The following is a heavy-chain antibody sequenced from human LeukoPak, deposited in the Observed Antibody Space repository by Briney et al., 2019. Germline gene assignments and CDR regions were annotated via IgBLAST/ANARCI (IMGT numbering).Heavy chain of an antibody. CDR3: ARRRLPRPDVFDI. J-gene: IGHJ3*02. D-gene: IGHD5-12*01. Sequence: KPSETLSLPFTVPGGSMRSRRDDWGWSRQPPEKGLEWVGSVYYSGSTYYSPSLKSRITMSVDTSKNQFSLELSSVTSADTAVYYCARRRLPRPDVFDIWGQGTMVTVSS. CDR1: GGSMRSRRDD. V-gene: IGHV4-39*01. CDR2: VYYSGST.